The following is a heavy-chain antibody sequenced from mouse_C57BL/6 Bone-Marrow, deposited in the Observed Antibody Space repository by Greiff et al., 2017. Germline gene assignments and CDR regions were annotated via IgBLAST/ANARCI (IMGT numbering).Heavy chain of an antibody. Sequence: VQLQQSGAELVKPGASVKMSCKASGYTFTTYPLEWMQQNPGKSLECIGNFHPYNDATKYNEPFTGKATLTVEKSSNTVYWELSRLTYDDSAVYYCARSSTFFYYFDYWGKGTTLTVSS. V-gene: IGHV1-47*01. CDR3: ARSSTFFYYFDY. CDR2: FHPYNDAT. J-gene: IGHJ2*01. D-gene: IGHD5-1*01. CDR1: GYTFTTYP.